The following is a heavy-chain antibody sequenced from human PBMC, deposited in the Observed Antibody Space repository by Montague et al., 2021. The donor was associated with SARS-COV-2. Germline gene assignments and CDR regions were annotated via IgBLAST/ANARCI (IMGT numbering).Heavy chain of an antibody. Sequence: SETLSLTCAVYGGSFSGYHWTWIRQSPGKGLVWIGEINTSGSTNYNPSLKSRITISGDTSKNQFSLKLTSVTAADTAVYYCARGRIDVNMIVVVVAGASFYMDVWGKGTTVTVSS. CDR3: ARGRIDVNMIVVVVAGASFYMDV. CDR2: INTSGST. CDR1: GGSFSGYH. V-gene: IGHV4-34*01. D-gene: IGHD3-22*01. J-gene: IGHJ6*03.